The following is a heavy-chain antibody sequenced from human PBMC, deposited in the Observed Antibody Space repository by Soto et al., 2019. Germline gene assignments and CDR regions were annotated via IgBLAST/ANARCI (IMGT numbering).Heavy chain of an antibody. CDR1: GFTFSSFG. CDR3: AKDHHSNGWSMWFDP. J-gene: IGHJ5*02. D-gene: IGHD6-19*01. Sequence: GGSLRLSCAVSGFTFSSFGMHWVRQTPDKGLQWVAFLSYDGSSEYHAESVKGRFIISRDNFENTLFLQMNSLRTEDTGVYYCAKDHHSNGWSMWFDPWGQGTVVTVSS. CDR2: LSYDGSSE. V-gene: IGHV3-30*18.